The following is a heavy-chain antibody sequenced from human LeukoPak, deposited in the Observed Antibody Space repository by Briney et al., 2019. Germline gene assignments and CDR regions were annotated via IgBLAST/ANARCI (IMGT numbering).Heavy chain of an antibody. J-gene: IGHJ4*02. V-gene: IGHV4-59*08. Sequence: PSATLSLTCTVSGGSISSYYWSWIRQPPGKGLEWIGYIYYSGSTNYNPSLKSRVTISVDTSKNQFSLKLSSVTAADTAVYYCARRVLYGSGSYYEQWGQGTLVTVSS. D-gene: IGHD3-10*01. CDR3: ARRVLYGSGSYYEQ. CDR2: IYYSGST. CDR1: GGSISSYY.